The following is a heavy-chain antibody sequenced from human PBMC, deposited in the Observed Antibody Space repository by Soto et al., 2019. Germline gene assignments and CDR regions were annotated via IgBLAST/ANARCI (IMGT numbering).Heavy chain of an antibody. J-gene: IGHJ4*02. V-gene: IGHV4-59*01. Sequence: QVQLQESGPGLVKPSETLSLTCTVSGGSISHYYWSWIRQPPGKGLEWIGYVYYTGSTNYNPSLMSRVTISLDTSKNQFSLKLSSVTAADTAVYYCATSQIYYGSHYWGQGTLVTVSS. CDR2: VYYTGST. CDR3: ATSQIYYGSHY. D-gene: IGHD3-10*01. CDR1: GGSISHYY.